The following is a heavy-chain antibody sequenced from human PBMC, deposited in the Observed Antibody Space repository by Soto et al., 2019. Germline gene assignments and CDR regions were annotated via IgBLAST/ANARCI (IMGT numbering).Heavy chain of an antibody. CDR2: INHSGST. J-gene: IGHJ6*02. CDR3: ARGAMYYYYGMDV. V-gene: IGHV4-34*01. CDR1: GGSFSGYY. Sequence: SETLSLTCAVYGGSFSGYYWSWIRQPPGKGLEWIGEINHSGSTNYNPSLKSRVTISVDTSKNQFSLKLSSVTAADTAVYYCARGAMYYYYGMDVWSQGTTVTVSS.